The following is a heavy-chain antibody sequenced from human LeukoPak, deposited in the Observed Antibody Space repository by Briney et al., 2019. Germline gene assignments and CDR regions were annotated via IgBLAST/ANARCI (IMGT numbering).Heavy chain of an antibody. Sequence: SLRLSCAASGFTFDDYARHWVRQAPGKGLEWISGISWNSGSIGYADSVKGRFTISRDNAKNSLYLQMNSLRAEDMALYYCAKGRGITIFGVVIHWGQGTLVTVSS. CDR1: GFTFDDYA. CDR2: ISWNSGSI. D-gene: IGHD3-3*01. J-gene: IGHJ4*02. CDR3: AKGRGITIFGVVIH. V-gene: IGHV3-9*03.